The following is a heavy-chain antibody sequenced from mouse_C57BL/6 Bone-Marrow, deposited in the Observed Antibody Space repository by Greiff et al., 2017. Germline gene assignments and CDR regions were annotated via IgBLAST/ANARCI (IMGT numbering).Heavy chain of an antibody. CDR1: GFTFSSYA. V-gene: IGHV5-4*01. D-gene: IGHD2-5*01. Sequence: EVQLVESGGGLVKPGGSLKLSCAASGFTFSSYAMSWVRQTPEKRLEWVATISDGGSYTYYPDNVKGRFTISRDNAKNNLYLQMSHLKSEDTAMYYCERDRRACYSNWNYFDYWGQGTTLTGSA. CDR3: ERDRRACYSNWNYFDY. J-gene: IGHJ2*01. CDR2: ISDGGSYT.